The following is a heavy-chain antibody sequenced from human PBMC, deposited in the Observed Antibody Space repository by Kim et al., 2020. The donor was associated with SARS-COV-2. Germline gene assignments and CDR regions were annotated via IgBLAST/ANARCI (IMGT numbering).Heavy chain of an antibody. J-gene: IGHJ6*02. D-gene: IGHD5-18*01. V-gene: IGHV4-39*07. CDR3: ARADTRYYYDAMDV. Sequence: YHPSLKSRVTISVDTSKNQFSLKVRSVTAADTAVYYCARADTRYYYDAMDVWGQGTTVTVSS.